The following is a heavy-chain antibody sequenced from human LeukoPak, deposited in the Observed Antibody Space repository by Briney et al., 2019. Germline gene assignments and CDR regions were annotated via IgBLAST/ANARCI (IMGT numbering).Heavy chain of an antibody. D-gene: IGHD2-2*01. CDR2: INPKSGGT. Sequence: ASVKVSCKSSGYTFTGYYMHGVRQAPGQGLEWMGWINPKSGGTNYAQKFQGRVTMTRDTSIHTAYMELSRLRSDDTAVYYCAGEEYGFDPWGQGTLVTVSS. V-gene: IGHV1-2*02. J-gene: IGHJ5*02. CDR3: AGEEYGFDP. CDR1: GYTFTGYY.